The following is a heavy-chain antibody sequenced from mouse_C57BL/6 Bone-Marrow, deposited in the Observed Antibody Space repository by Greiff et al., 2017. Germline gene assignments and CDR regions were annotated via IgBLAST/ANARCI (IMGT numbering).Heavy chain of an antibody. CDR2: IYPRDGST. V-gene: IGHV1-85*01. CDR1: GYTFTSYD. J-gene: IGHJ1*03. D-gene: IGHD1-1*01. Sequence: VKLMESGPELVKPGASVKLSCKASGYTFTSYDINWVKQRPGQGLEWIGWIYPRDGSTKYNEKFKGKATLTVDTSSSTAYMELHSLTSEDSAVYFCARDYGSCYLYFDVWGTGTTVTVSS. CDR3: ARDYGSCYLYFDV.